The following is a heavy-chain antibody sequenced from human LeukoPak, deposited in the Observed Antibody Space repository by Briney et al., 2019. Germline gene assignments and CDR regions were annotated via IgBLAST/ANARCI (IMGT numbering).Heavy chain of an antibody. D-gene: IGHD6-13*01. CDR2: INPNSGGT. Sequence: ASVKVSCKASGYTFTGYYIHWVRQAPGRGLEWMGWINPNSGGTNYVQKFQGRVSMTRDTSISTAYMELSRLRSDDTAVYYCARSTSSNSYEYFEYWGQGTLVTVSS. V-gene: IGHV1-2*02. J-gene: IGHJ1*01. CDR3: ARSTSSNSYEYFEY. CDR1: GYTFTGYY.